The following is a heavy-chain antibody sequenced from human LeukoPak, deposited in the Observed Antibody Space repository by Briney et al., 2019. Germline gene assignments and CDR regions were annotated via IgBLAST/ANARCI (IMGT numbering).Heavy chain of an antibody. D-gene: IGHD3-10*01. Sequence: SETLSLTCTVSGGSISNYYWNWIRQPPGKGLEWIGYSGSTAYNPSLKSRLTISLDTSKNQFSLKLNSVTAADTAVYYCARGRSGHGGLDYWGQGTLVTVSS. V-gene: IGHV4-59*01. CDR1: GGSISNYY. CDR3: ARGRSGHGGLDY. J-gene: IGHJ4*02. CDR2: SGST.